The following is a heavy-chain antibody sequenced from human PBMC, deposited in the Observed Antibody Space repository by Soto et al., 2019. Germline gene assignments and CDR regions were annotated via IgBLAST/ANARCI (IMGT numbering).Heavy chain of an antibody. V-gene: IGHV3-21*01. D-gene: IGHD3-22*01. CDR2: ISSSGSYI. Sequence: GGSLRLSCAASGFDFNSYSMNWVRQTPGKGLEWVSSISSSGSYIFYGDSVKGRFTISRDNAKSSLYLQMNSLRAEDTAIYYCVRESRFYYDSSGYYPEWFDPWGQGTLVTVPQ. J-gene: IGHJ5*02. CDR3: VRESRFYYDSSGYYPEWFDP. CDR1: GFDFNSYS.